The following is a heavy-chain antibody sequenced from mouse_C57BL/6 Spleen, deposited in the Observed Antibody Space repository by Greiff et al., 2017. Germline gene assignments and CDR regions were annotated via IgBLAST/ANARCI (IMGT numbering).Heavy chain of an antibody. D-gene: IGHD1-1*01. CDR1: GFTFSSYA. Sequence: EVQGVESGGGLVKPGGSLKLSCAASGFTFSSYAMSWVRQTPEKRLEWVATISDGGSYTYYPDNVKGRFTISRANAKNNLYLQMSHLKSEDTAMYYCARVTTVVADRYFDVWGTGTTVTVSS. J-gene: IGHJ1*03. CDR3: ARVTTVVADRYFDV. V-gene: IGHV5-4*01. CDR2: ISDGGSYT.